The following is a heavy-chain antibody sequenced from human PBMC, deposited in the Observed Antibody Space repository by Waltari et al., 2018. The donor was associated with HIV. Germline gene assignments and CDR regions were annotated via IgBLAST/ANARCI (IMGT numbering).Heavy chain of an antibody. Sequence: QVQLVQSGAEVKEPGASVRVSCKGSGYTFSDYYIHWVRQAPGQGLEWMGWSNPNSGGTNYEQKFQGRVTMTRDTSISAVYMEVKGLTYDDTAVYYCARPAVAGTGWFDSWGRGTLVTVSS. J-gene: IGHJ5*01. CDR1: GYTFSDYY. CDR3: ARPAVAGTGWFDS. V-gene: IGHV1-2*02. D-gene: IGHD6-19*01. CDR2: SNPNSGGT.